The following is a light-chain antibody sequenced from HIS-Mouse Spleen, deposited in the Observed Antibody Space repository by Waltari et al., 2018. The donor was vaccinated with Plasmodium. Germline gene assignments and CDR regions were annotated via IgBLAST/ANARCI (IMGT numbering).Light chain of an antibody. CDR1: QGISSA. Sequence: AIQLTPSPSSLSASVGDRVTITCRARQGISSALAWYQQTPGKAPKLLIYDASSLESGVPSRFSGSGSGTDFTLTISSLQPEDFATYYCQQFNSYPQGTFGQGTRLEIK. CDR2: DAS. J-gene: IGKJ5*01. CDR3: QQFNSYPQGT. V-gene: IGKV1-13*02.